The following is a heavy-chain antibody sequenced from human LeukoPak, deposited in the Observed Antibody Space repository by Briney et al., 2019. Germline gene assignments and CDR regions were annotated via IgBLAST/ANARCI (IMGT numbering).Heavy chain of an antibody. CDR1: GGTFSSYA. CDR3: ARRRPIRFLEWLLPRFFDY. V-gene: IGHV1-69*13. CDR2: IIPIFGTA. D-gene: IGHD3-3*01. Sequence: SVKVSCTASGGTFSSYAISWVRQAPGQGLEWMGGIIPIFGTANYAQKFQGRVTITADESTSTAYMELSSLRSEDTAVYYCARRRPIRFLEWLLPRFFDYWGQGTLVTVSS. J-gene: IGHJ4*02.